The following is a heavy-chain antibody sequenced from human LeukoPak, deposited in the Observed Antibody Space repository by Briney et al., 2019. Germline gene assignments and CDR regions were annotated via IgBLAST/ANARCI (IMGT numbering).Heavy chain of an antibody. CDR2: ISSSGGIT. V-gene: IGHV3-23*01. D-gene: IGHD3-22*01. Sequence: PGRSLRLSCAASGFTFDDYAMHWVRQAPGKGLEWVSGISSSGGITYYADSVKGRFTISRDNSKNTLYLQMNSLRAEDTAVYYCAKGTMDGGQYYYDSNGGQGTLVTVSS. CDR1: GFTFDDYA. CDR3: AKGTMDGGQYYYDSN. J-gene: IGHJ4*02.